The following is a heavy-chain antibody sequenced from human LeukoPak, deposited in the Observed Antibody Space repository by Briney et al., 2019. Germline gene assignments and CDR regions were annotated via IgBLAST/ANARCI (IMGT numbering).Heavy chain of an antibody. D-gene: IGHD6-13*01. Sequence: PSETLSLTCTVSGGSITSYYRSWIRQAPGKGLEWVSYISSSGRTFYYADSVKGRFTISRDNGKNSLYLQMNSLRVEDTAVYYCARDSRGSSWFFDYWGQGALVTVSS. J-gene: IGHJ4*02. CDR1: GGSITSYY. CDR2: ISSSGRTF. V-gene: IGHV3-11*04. CDR3: ARDSRGSSWFFDY.